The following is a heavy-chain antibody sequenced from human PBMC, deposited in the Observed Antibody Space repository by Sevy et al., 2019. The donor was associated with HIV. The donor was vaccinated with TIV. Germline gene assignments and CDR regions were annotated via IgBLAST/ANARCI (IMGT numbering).Heavy chain of an antibody. J-gene: IGHJ4*02. CDR1: GFTFSNFG. CDR3: ARDLEEWELRYLGY. CDR2: IWYGGKNA. D-gene: IGHD1-26*01. V-gene: IGHV3-33*01. Sequence: GGSLRLSCAASGFTFSNFGMHWARQVPGGGLEWVAFIWYGGKNAYYADSVKGRFTISRDNSKNTLYLQMNNLRAEDTAVYYCARDLEEWELRYLGYWGQGTLVTVSS.